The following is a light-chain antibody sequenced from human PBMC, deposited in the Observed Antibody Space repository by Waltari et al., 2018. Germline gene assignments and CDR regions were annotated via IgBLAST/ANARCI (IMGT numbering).Light chain of an antibody. CDR3: LQYDNWPRV. Sequence: EIVITQSPATLSVSPGERATLSCRASQSVSSNLAWFQKKHGQAPRLLIYGASTRATGFSARFRGSGSGTEFTLTISSLQSEDFAVYFCLQYDNWPRVFGQGTKLEIK. CDR2: GAS. J-gene: IGKJ2*01. V-gene: IGKV3-15*01. CDR1: QSVSSN.